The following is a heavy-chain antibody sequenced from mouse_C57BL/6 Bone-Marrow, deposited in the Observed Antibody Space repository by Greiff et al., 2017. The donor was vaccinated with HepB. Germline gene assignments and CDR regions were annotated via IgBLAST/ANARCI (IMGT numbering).Heavy chain of an antibody. D-gene: IGHD5-5*01. J-gene: IGHJ2*01. Sequence: QVQLQQLGAELVRPGSSVKLSCKASGYTFTSYWMHWVKQRPIQGLEWIGNIDPSDSETHYNQKFKDKATLTVDKSSSTAYMQLSSLTSEDSAVYYCARDYLAGLDYFDYWGQGTTLTVSS. CDR2: IDPSDSET. CDR1: GYTFTSYW. V-gene: IGHV1-52*01. CDR3: ARDYLAGLDYFDY.